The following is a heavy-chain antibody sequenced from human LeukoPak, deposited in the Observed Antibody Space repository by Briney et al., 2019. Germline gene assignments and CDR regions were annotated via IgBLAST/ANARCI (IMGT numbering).Heavy chain of an antibody. J-gene: IGHJ4*02. CDR3: AKDRGSSGRNYFDQ. Sequence: GGSLRLSCAASGFTFSSYAMTWVGQAPGKGLEWVSGISDGGGATYYEDSVKGRFTLSRDNYKNTLYLQMRSLRVEDTGVYYCAKDRGSSGRNYFDQWGQGTLVTVSS. CDR1: GFTFSSYA. D-gene: IGHD6-19*01. V-gene: IGHV3-23*01. CDR2: ISDGGGAT.